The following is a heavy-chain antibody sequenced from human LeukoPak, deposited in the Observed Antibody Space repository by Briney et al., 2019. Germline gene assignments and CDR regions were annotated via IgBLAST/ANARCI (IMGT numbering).Heavy chain of an antibody. V-gene: IGHV3-7*01. J-gene: IGHJ2*01. Sequence: GGSLRLSCAASGFTFSSYWMSWVRQAPGKGLEWVANIKQDGSEKYYVDSVKGRFTISRDNAKNSLYLQMNSLRAEDTAVYYCARRKGTIFGVVNHWYFDLWGRGTLVTVSS. CDR2: IKQDGSEK. CDR3: ARRKGTIFGVVNHWYFDL. D-gene: IGHD3-3*01. CDR1: GFTFSSYW.